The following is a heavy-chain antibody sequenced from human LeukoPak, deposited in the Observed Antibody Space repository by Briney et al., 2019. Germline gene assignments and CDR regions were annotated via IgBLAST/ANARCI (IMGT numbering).Heavy chain of an antibody. J-gene: IGHJ4*02. Sequence: SETLSLTCAVYGGSFSGYYWSWIRQPPGKGLEWIGEINHSGSTNYNPSLKSRVTISVDTSKNQFSLKLSSVTAADTAVYYCASSYSGYELYYFDYWGQGTLVTVSS. CDR3: ASSYSGYELYYFDY. D-gene: IGHD5-12*01. CDR1: GGSFSGYY. V-gene: IGHV4-34*01. CDR2: INHSGST.